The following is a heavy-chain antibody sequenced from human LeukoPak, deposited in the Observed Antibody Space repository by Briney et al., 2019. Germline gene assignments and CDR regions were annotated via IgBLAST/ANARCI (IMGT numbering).Heavy chain of an antibody. CDR2: IYDSEST. CDR1: GGSISSYY. Sequence: SETLSLTCTVSGGSISSYYWSWIRQPPGKGLEWTGYIYDSESTTYNPYLKSRVTLSVDTSKKQFSLKLTSVTAADTAVYYCARLSYWYFDLWGRGTLVSVSS. V-gene: IGHV4-59*08. J-gene: IGHJ2*01. CDR3: ARLSYWYFDL.